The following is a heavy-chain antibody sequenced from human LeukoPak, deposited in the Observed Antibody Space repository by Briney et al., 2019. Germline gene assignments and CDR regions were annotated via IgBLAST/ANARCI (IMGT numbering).Heavy chain of an antibody. CDR3: TTDLEGYSGYKNAFDI. Sequence: GGSLRLSCAASGFTFSNAWMSWVRQAPGKGLEWVGRIKSKTDGGTTDYAAPVKGRFTISRDDSKNTLYLQMNSLKTGDTAVYYCTTDLEGYSGYKNAFDIWGQGTMVTVSS. D-gene: IGHD5-12*01. V-gene: IGHV3-15*01. CDR1: GFTFSNAW. J-gene: IGHJ3*02. CDR2: IKSKTDGGTT.